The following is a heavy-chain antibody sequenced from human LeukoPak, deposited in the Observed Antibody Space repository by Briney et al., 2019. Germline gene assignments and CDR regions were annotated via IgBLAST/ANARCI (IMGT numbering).Heavy chain of an antibody. CDR1: GFTFSSYG. CDR2: ISYDGSNK. D-gene: IGHD5-18*01. Sequence: GGSLRLSCAASGFTFSSYGMHWVRQAPGKGLEWVAVISYDGSNKYYADSVKGRFTISRDNSKNMLYLQMNSLRAEDTAVYYCAKVRQGLWIDYWGQGTLVTVSS. CDR3: AKVRQGLWIDY. V-gene: IGHV3-30*18. J-gene: IGHJ4*02.